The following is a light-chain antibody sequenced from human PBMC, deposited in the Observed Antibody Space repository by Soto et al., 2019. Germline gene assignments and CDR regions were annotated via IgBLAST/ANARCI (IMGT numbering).Light chain of an antibody. Sequence: EIVMTQSPATLSVSPGERATLSCRASQTVSSMLAWYQLKPGQAPGLLIYGASTRATDIPARFSGSGSGTDFALTIGSLQSEDFAFYYCQQYNNWPPAFGQGTTVE. CDR2: GAS. CDR1: QTVSSM. V-gene: IGKV3-15*01. CDR3: QQYNNWPPA. J-gene: IGKJ1*01.